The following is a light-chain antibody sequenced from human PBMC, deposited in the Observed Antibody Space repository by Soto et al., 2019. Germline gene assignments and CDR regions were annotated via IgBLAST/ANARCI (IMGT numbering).Light chain of an antibody. Sequence: EIVMTQSPATLSVSPGERATLSCRASRSISSTVAWYQQKPGQAPRLLIHSASTRATGIPGRFSGSGFGTEFTLTISGLQPEDFAVYYCQQYNDWPPITFGQGTRLEIK. CDR1: RSISST. V-gene: IGKV3-15*01. J-gene: IGKJ5*01. CDR2: SAS. CDR3: QQYNDWPPIT.